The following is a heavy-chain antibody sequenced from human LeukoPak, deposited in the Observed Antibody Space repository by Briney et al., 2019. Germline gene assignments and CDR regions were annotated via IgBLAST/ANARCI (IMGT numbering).Heavy chain of an antibody. CDR3: TRKECANGIQLY. D-gene: IGHD5-18*01. V-gene: IGHV1-18*01. Sequence: GASVRVSCTASGYTFTSYGINWVRQAPGQGLEWMGWISAYNDNTNYAQKLQGRVTFTTDTSKSTAYMQLRSLRSDDTAVYYCTRKECANGIQLYWGQGALVTVSS. CDR1: GYTFTSYG. J-gene: IGHJ4*02. CDR2: ISAYNDNT.